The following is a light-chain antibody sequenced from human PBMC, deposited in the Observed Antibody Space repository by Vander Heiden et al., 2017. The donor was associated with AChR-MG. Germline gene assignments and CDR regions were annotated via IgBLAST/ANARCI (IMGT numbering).Light chain of an antibody. CDR3: HQYYNMPLT. CDR2: DAS. CDR1: QDISDY. V-gene: IGKV1-33*01. Sequence: DIQMTQSPSSLSASVGDRVTITCQASQDISDYLNWYQQKPGKAPKVLIYDASNLETGVPSRFSRSGSGTDFTFTITSLQPEDVATYFCHQYYNMPLTFGGGTKVDIK. J-gene: IGKJ4*01.